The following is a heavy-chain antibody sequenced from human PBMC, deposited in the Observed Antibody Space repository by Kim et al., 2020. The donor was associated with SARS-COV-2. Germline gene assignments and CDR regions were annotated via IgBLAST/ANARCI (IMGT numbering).Heavy chain of an antibody. D-gene: IGHD1-26*01. CDR2: INSDGSST. Sequence: GGSLRLSCAASGFTFSSYCMHWVRQAPGKGLVWVSRINSDGSSTSYADSVKGRFTISRDNAKNTLYLQMNSLRAEDTAVYYCSRDGYIVGAHYYFDYWGQGTLVTVSS. CDR3: SRDGYIVGAHYYFDY. CDR1: GFTFSSYC. V-gene: IGHV3-74*01. J-gene: IGHJ4*02.